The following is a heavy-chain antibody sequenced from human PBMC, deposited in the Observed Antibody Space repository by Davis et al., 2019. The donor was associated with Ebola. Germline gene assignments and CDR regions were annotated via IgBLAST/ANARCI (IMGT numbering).Heavy chain of an antibody. CDR3: AKDLRTTSAFDI. J-gene: IGHJ3*02. CDR2: ISYDGSNK. V-gene: IGHV3-30*18. CDR1: GFLFSSYG. D-gene: IGHD1-1*01. Sequence: GGSLRLSCTASGFLFSSYGMHWVRQAPGKGLEWVAVISYDGSNKYYGDSVKGRFTISRDNSKDTLFLQMSSLSAEDTAVYYCAKDLRTTSAFDIWGQGTMVTVSS.